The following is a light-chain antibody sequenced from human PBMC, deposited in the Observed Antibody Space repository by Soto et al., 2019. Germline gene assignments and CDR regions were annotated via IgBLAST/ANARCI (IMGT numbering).Light chain of an antibody. V-gene: IGLV2-14*01. J-gene: IGLJ3*02. Sequence: QSALTQPASVSGSPGQSITISCTGTSSEVGGYNYVSWYQHHPGKAPKLMIYEVSNRPSGVSSRFSGSKSGNTASLTISGLQAEDEGRYSCCSYARISTGVFGGGTNLTVL. CDR1: SSEVGGYNY. CDR3: CSYARISTGV. CDR2: EVS.